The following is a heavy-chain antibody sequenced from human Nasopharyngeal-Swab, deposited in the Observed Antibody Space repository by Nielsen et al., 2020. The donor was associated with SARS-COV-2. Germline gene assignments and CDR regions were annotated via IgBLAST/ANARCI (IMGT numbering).Heavy chain of an antibody. J-gene: IGHJ1*01. Sequence: GESLKISCAASGFTFSSYGMHWVRQAPGRGLEWVAVISYDGSNKYYADSVKGRFTISRDNSKNTLYLQMNSLRADDTAVYYCAKDPSIVVVTAEYFQHWGQGTLVT. D-gene: IGHD2-21*02. CDR1: GFTFSSYG. CDR2: ISYDGSNK. V-gene: IGHV3-30*18. CDR3: AKDPSIVVVTAEYFQH.